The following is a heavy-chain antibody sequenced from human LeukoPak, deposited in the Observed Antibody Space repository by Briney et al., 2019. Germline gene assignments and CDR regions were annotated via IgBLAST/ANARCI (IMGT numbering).Heavy chain of an antibody. D-gene: IGHD3-22*01. CDR3: ASDLHDTSGYSGIFDY. J-gene: IGHJ4*02. CDR2: IYYSGST. CDR1: GGSISSSSYY. V-gene: IGHV4-39*07. Sequence: SETLSLTCTVSGGSISSSSYYWGWIRQPPGKGLEWIGSIYYSGSTYYNPSLKSRVTISVDTSKNQFSLKLTSVTAADTAVYYCASDLHDTSGYSGIFDYWGQGTLVTVSS.